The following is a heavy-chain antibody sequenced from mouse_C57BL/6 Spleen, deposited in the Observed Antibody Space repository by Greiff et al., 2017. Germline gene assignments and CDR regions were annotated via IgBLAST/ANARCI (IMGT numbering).Heavy chain of an antibody. CDR1: GYTFTSYW. V-gene: IGHV1-53*01. CDR2: INPSNGGT. D-gene: IGHD1-1*01. J-gene: IGHJ2*01. Sequence: QVQLQQSGTELVKPGASVKLSCKASGYTFTSYWMHWVKQRPGQGLEWIGNINPSNGGTNYNEKFKSKATLTVDKSSSTAYMQLSSLTSEDSAVYYCAREGLRSYYFDYWGQGTTLTVSS. CDR3: AREGLRSYYFDY.